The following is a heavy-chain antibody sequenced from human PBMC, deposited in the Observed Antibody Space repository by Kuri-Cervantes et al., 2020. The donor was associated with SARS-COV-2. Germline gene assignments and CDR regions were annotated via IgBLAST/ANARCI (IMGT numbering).Heavy chain of an antibody. J-gene: IGHJ3*02. Sequence: SSVKVSCKSSLCILSSYAISWVRQAPGQELEWMGRINPIFGTANYAQKFQGRVTITADESTSTAYMELSSLRSEDTAVYYCATALRIVVLPAANLGVDAFDIWGQGTMVTVSS. D-gene: IGHD2-2*01. V-gene: IGHV1-69*13. CDR3: ATALRIVVLPAANLGVDAFDI. CDR2: INPIFGTA. CDR1: LCILSSYA.